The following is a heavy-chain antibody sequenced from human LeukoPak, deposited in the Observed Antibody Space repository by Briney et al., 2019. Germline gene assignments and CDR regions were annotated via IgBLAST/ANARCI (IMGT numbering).Heavy chain of an antibody. J-gene: IGHJ5*02. CDR3: ARDWGRSSGWYNWFDP. D-gene: IGHD6-19*01. CDR2: INPYSGGT. V-gene: IGHV1-2*02. Sequence: ASVKVSCKASGYTFTTYHMHWVRQAPGHGLEWMGWINPYSGGTNYAQKFQGRVTMTRDTSISTAYMELNRLQSDDTAVYYCARDWGRSSGWYNWFDPWGQGTLVTVSS. CDR1: GYTFTTYH.